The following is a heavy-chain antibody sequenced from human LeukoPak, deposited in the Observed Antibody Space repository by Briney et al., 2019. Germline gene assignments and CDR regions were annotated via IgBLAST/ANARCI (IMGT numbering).Heavy chain of an antibody. V-gene: IGHV3-23*01. Sequence: GGSLRLSCTTSGFAFSNYAMNWVRQAPGKGPEWVSGISGFNTYYADSVKGRCTIFRDNSKNVLYLQMERLRAEDTAVYSCAKDVCTSPRCLLYFDSWGQGTLVTVSS. D-gene: IGHD2-8*01. CDR2: ISGFNT. CDR3: AKDVCTSPRCLLYFDS. J-gene: IGHJ4*02. CDR1: GFAFSNYA.